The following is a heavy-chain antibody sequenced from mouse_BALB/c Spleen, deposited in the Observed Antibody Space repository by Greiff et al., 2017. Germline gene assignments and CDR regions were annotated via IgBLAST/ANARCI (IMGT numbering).Heavy chain of an antibody. CDR2: ISYSGST. CDR3: ASLLLRRTWFAY. Sequence: EVQLVESGPGLVKPSQSLSLTCTVTGYSITSDYAWNWIRQFPGNKLEWMGYISYSGSTSYNPSLKSRISIARDTSKNQFFLQLNSVTTEDTATYYSASLLLRRTWFAYWGQGTLVTVSA. V-gene: IGHV3-2*02. CDR1: GYSITSDYA. D-gene: IGHD1-1*01. J-gene: IGHJ3*01.